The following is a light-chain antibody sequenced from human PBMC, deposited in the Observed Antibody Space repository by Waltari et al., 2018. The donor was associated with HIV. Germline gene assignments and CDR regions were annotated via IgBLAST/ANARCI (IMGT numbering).Light chain of an antibody. Sequence: QSALTQPASVSGSPGQSITISCTGTSSDVGGYNLVSWYQQHPVKAPKLMIYEVSKRPSGVSNRCSGSKSGNTASLTISGLQAEDEADYYCCAYAGSTTYVIFGGGTKLTVL. V-gene: IGLV2-23*02. CDR3: CAYAGSTTYVI. CDR2: EVS. CDR1: SSDVGGYNL. J-gene: IGLJ2*01.